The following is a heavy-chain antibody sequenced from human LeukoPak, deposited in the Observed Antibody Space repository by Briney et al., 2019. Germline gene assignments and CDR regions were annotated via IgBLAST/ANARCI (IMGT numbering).Heavy chain of an antibody. J-gene: IGHJ3*02. CDR2: IYYSGNT. D-gene: IGHD2/OR15-2a*01. CDR1: GGSITGDH. CDR3: TRRNYFAI. Sequence: SETLSLTCTVSGGSITGDHWDCIRQPPGKGLEWIGYIYYSGNTNYNPSLKSRVTISVDTSKNQFSLKLNSVTAADTAEYYCTRRNYFAIWAQGTMVTVSS. V-gene: IGHV4-59*08.